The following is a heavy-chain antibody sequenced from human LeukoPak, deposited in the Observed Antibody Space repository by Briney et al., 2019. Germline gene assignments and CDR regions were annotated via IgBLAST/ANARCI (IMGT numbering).Heavy chain of an antibody. V-gene: IGHV3-7*01. CDR1: GFTFSSYW. CDR3: ARVISDYDFWSGYYYYYYYYMDV. CDR2: IKQDGSEK. J-gene: IGHJ6*03. Sequence: GGSLRLSCAASGFTFSSYWMSWVRQAPGKGLEWVANIKQDGSEKYYVDSVKGRFTISRDNAKNSLYLQMNSLRAEDTAVYYCARVISDYDFWSGYYYYYYYYMDVWGKGTTVTVSS. D-gene: IGHD3-3*01.